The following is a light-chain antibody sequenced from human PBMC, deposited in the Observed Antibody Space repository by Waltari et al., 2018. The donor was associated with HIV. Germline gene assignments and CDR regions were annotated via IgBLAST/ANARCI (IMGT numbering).Light chain of an antibody. J-gene: IGLJ3*02. CDR2: VNN. V-gene: IGLV1-40*01. CDR1: SPNIGAGYD. Sequence: QSVLTQPPSVSGAPGQRVTIPCTGTSPNIGAGYDVQWYQHLPGTAPKLLIYVNNDRPSGVPDRFSGSKSGTSASLAITGLQTDDEADYYCQSYDSSLSGWVFGGGTKLTVL. CDR3: QSYDSSLSGWV.